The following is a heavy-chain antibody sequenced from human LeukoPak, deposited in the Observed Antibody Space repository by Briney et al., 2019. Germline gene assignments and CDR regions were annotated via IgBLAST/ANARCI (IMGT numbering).Heavy chain of an antibody. CDR2: ISAYSGNT. D-gene: IGHD4-17*01. CDR1: GYTFSCYG. Sequence: ASVKVSCKASGYTFSCYGISWVRQVPGQGLEWMGWISAYSGNTMYAQKLQGGVTMTTDTSTSTAYMELRSLRSDDTAVYYCARTSSGVDDYGDYLLNFWGQGTLVTVSS. J-gene: IGHJ4*02. V-gene: IGHV1-18*01. CDR3: ARTSSGVDDYGDYLLNF.